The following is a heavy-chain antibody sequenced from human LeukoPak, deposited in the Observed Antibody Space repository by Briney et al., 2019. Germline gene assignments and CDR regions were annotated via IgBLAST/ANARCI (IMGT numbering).Heavy chain of an antibody. CDR2: ISVYNGNT. V-gene: IGHV1-18*01. CDR3: ARGGYCSSTTCSAADYYYYYMDV. J-gene: IGHJ6*03. D-gene: IGHD2-2*01. Sequence: EASVKVSCKASGYTFTSYGISWVRQAPGQGLEWMEWISVYNGNTNYAQKFQGRVTMTTDTSTSTAYMELRSLRSDDTAVYYCARGGYCSSTTCSAADYYYYYMDVWGKGTTVTVSS. CDR1: GYTFTSYG.